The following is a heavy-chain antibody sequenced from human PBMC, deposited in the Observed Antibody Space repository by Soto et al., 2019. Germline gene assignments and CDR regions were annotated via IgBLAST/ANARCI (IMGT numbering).Heavy chain of an antibody. D-gene: IGHD6-19*01. V-gene: IGHV1-69*13. CDR2: IIPIFGTA. Sequence: SVKVSCKASGGTFSSYAISWVRQAPGQGLEWMGGIIPIFGTANYAQKFQGRVTITADESTSTAYMELSSLRSEDTAVYYCARGIIPYSSGFGARHHYYYGMDVWGQGTTVTVSS. CDR3: ARGIIPYSSGFGARHHYYYGMDV. J-gene: IGHJ6*02. CDR1: GGTFSSYA.